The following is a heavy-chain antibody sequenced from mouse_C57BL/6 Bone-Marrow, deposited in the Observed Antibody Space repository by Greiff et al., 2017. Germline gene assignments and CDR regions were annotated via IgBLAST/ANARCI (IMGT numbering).Heavy chain of an antibody. Sequence: EVKLMESGPELVKPGASVKISCKASGYTFTDYYMNWVKQSHGKSLEWIGDINPNNGGTSYNQKFKGKATLTVDKSSSTAYMELRSLTSEDSAVYYCARGGVTTYFDYWGQGTTLTVSS. CDR2: INPNNGGT. V-gene: IGHV1-26*01. CDR1: GYTFTDYY. J-gene: IGHJ2*01. CDR3: ARGGVTTYFDY. D-gene: IGHD2-2*01.